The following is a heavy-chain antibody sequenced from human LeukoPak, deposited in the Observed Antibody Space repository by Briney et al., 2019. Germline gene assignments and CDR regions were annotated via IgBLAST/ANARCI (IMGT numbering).Heavy chain of an antibody. CDR2: INHSGST. Sequence: SETLSLTCAVYGGSFSGYYWSWIRQPPGKGLEWIGEINHSGSTNYNPSLKSRVTISVDTSKNQFSLKLSSVTAADTAVYYCGRRDFWSGYYYDPRGQGTLVTVSS. V-gene: IGHV4-34*01. CDR1: GGSFSGYY. D-gene: IGHD3-3*01. CDR3: GRRDFWSGYYYDP. J-gene: IGHJ5*02.